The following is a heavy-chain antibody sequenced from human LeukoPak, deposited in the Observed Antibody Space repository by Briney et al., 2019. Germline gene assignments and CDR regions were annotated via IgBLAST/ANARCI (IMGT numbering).Heavy chain of an antibody. CDR2: IKQDGSEK. CDR1: GFTFSSYW. J-gene: IGHJ4*02. CDR3: ATLSYYDFWSGRAPDY. D-gene: IGHD3-3*01. Sequence: GGSLRLSCAASGFTFSSYWMSWVRQAPGKGLEWVANIKQDGSEKYYVDSVKGRFTISRDNAKNSLYLQMNSLRTEDTAVYYCATLSYYDFWSGRAPDYWGQGTLVTVSS. V-gene: IGHV3-7*01.